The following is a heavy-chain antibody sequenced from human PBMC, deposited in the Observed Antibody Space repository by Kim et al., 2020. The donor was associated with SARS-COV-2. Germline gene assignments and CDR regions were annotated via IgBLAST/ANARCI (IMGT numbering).Heavy chain of an antibody. CDR2: TYYRSKWYN. D-gene: IGHD6-13*01. V-gene: IGHV6-1*01. Sequence: SQTLSLTCAISGDSVSSNSAAWNWIRQSPSRGLEWLGRTYYRSKWYNDYAVSVKSRITINPDTSKNQFSLQLNSVTPEDTAVYYCAREGSPLGHRIAAAGAFDPWGQGTLVTVSS. CDR1: GDSVSSNSAA. CDR3: AREGSPLGHRIAAAGAFDP. J-gene: IGHJ5*02.